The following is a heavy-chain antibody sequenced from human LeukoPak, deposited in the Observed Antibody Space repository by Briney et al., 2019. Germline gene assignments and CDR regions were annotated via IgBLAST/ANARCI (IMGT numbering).Heavy chain of an antibody. Sequence: ASVKVSCKASGYTFTSYGNSWVRQAPGQGLEWMGWISAYNGNTNYARKLQGRVTMTTDTSTSTAYMELRSLRSDDTAVYYCARGPDYDFWSGSNWFDPWGQGTLVTVSS. V-gene: IGHV1-18*01. CDR3: ARGPDYDFWSGSNWFDP. CDR1: GYTFTSYG. J-gene: IGHJ5*02. CDR2: ISAYNGNT. D-gene: IGHD3-3*01.